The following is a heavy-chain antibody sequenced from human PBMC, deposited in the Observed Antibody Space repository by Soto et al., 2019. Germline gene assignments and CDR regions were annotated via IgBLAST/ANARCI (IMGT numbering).Heavy chain of an antibody. V-gene: IGHV3-15*07. J-gene: IGHJ4*02. CDR2: IKSKTDGGTT. CDR1: GFTFSNAW. D-gene: IGHD3-22*01. Sequence: GGSLRLSCAASGFTFSNAWMNWVRQAPGKGLEWVGRIKSKTDGGTTDYAAPVKGRFTISRDDSKNTLYLQMNSLKTEDTAVYYCTTDPVTMIVVVPSSGWGQGTMVTVSS. CDR3: TTDPVTMIVVVPSSG.